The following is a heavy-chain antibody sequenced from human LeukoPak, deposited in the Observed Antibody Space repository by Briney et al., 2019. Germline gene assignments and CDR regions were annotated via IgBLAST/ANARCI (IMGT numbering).Heavy chain of an antibody. V-gene: IGHV3-11*01. J-gene: IGHJ4*02. D-gene: IGHD4-17*01. CDR1: GFTFSDYY. CDR3: ARDLDYGVYGEY. CDR2: ISGSGSTI. Sequence: PGGPLRLSCAASGFTFSDYYMIWIRQAPGRGLEWVAYISGSGSTIYYADSVRGRFTISRDNATNSLYLQMNTLRAEDTAAYYCARDLDYGVYGEYWGQGTLVTVSS.